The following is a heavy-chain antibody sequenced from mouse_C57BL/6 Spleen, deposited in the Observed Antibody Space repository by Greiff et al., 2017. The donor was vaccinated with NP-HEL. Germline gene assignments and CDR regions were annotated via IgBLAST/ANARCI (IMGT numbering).Heavy chain of an antibody. CDR3: ATYDLDEAY. Sequence: VQLQQPGAELVMPGASVKLSCKASGYAFSSSWMNWVKQRPGKGLEWIGRIYPGDGDTNYNGKFKGKATLTADKSSSTAYMQLSSLTSEDSAVYFCATYDLDEAYWGRGTLVTVSA. CDR2: IYPGDGDT. J-gene: IGHJ3*01. D-gene: IGHD2-3*01. V-gene: IGHV1-82*01. CDR1: GYAFSSSW.